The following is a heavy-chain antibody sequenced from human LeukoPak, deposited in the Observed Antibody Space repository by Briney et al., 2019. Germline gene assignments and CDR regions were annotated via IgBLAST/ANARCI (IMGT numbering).Heavy chain of an antibody. CDR1: GFTFSSYS. V-gene: IGHV3-21*01. D-gene: IGHD3-10*02. J-gene: IGHJ6*03. CDR3: ARDRLTHTKFEAGGYRSYYYMDA. CDR2: ISSSSSYI. Sequence: GGSLRLSCAASGFTFSSYSMNWVRQAPGKGLEWVSSISSSSSYIYYADSVKGRFTIFRDNANNSLYLQMNSLRVEDTAVYYCARDRLTHTKFEAGGYRSYYYMDAWGKGTAVTVSS.